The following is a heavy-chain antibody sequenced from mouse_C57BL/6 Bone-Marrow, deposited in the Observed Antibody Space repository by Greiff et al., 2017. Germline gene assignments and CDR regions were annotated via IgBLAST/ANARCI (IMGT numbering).Heavy chain of an antibody. CDR3: ARITTVVYWYFDV. D-gene: IGHD1-1*01. Sequence: VQLQQPGAELVKPGASVKLSCKASGYTFTSYWMHWVKQRPGQGLEWIGMIHPNSGSTNYNEKFKSKATLTVDKSSSTAYMQLISLSSEDSAVYYCARITTVVYWYFDVWGTGTTVTVSS. CDR2: IHPNSGST. CDR1: GYTFTSYW. V-gene: IGHV1-64*01. J-gene: IGHJ1*03.